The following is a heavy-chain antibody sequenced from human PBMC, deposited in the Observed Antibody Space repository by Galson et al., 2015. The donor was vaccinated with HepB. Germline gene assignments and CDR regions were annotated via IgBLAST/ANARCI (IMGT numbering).Heavy chain of an antibody. J-gene: IGHJ4*02. D-gene: IGHD2-21*01. CDR3: ARDPGGGDWHYLDY. CDR2: IWCDGSKK. CDR1: GFSFGSHG. Sequence: SLRLSCAASGFSFGSHGFHWVRQAPGKGLEWVALIWCDGSKKFYGNSVKGRFTISRDNSVNTIYLQMNTLRADDTAVYYCARDPGGGDWHYLDYWGQGSLVSVSS. V-gene: IGHV3-33*01.